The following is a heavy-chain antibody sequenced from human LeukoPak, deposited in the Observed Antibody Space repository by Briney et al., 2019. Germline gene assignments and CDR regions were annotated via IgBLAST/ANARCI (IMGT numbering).Heavy chain of an antibody. V-gene: IGHV3-23*01. J-gene: IGHJ4*02. CDR3: AKARQGGTTVPYDY. CDR2: ST. D-gene: IGHD4-17*01. Sequence: STYYADSVKGRFTVSRDNSKNTLYLQMNSLRAEDTAVYYCAKARQGGTTVPYDYWGQGTLVTVSS.